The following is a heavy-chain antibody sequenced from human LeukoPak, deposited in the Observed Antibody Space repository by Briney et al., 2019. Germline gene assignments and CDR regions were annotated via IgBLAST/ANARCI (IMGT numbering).Heavy chain of an antibody. J-gene: IGHJ5*02. V-gene: IGHV3-23*01. Sequence: GGSLRLSCVGSGFSFISVWLNWVRQAPGKGLEWVSVVSGTGGRTYYADSVKGRFTISRDNSKNTLYLQMNSLRAEDTALYYCVKASSSSPQYNWFDAWGQGTLVTVSS. CDR1: GFSFISVW. CDR2: VSGTGGRT. D-gene: IGHD6-6*01. CDR3: VKASSSSPQYNWFDA.